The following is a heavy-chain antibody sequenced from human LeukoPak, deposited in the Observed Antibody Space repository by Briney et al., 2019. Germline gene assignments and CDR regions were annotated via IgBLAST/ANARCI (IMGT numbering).Heavy chain of an antibody. CDR3: ARVCYYDSGGCFDY. Sequence: PGGSLRLSCAASGFTFSSYWMSWVRQAPGKGLEWVANIKQDGSEKYYVDSVKGRFTISRDNAKNSLYLQMNSLRAEDTAVYYCARVCYYDSGGCFDYWGQGTLVTVSS. D-gene: IGHD3-22*01. J-gene: IGHJ4*02. CDR1: GFTFSSYW. CDR2: IKQDGSEK. V-gene: IGHV3-7*01.